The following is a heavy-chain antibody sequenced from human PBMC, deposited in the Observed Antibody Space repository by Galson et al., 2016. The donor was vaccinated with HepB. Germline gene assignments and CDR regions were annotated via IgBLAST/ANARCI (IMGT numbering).Heavy chain of an antibody. CDR3: VREFDY. CDR2: ISGDGSRT. CDR1: GFTFSTYW. Sequence: SLRLSCAASGFTFSTYWMHWVRQAPGKGPLWVSGISGDGSRTTCADSVKGRFTISRDNGKNTLYLQMNSLRAEDTALYYCVREFDYWGQGTLVTVSS. V-gene: IGHV3-74*01. J-gene: IGHJ4*02.